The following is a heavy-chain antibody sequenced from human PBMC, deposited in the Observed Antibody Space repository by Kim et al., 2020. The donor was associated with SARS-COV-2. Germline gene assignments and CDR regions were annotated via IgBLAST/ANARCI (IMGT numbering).Heavy chain of an antibody. D-gene: IGHD2-2*01. V-gene: IGHV3-23*01. CDR1: GFTFSSYA. CDR3: AKGGHCSSTSCYFPYYGMDV. J-gene: IGHJ6*02. CDR2: ISGSGGST. Sequence: GGSLRLSCAASGFTFSSYAMSWVRQAPGKGLEWVSAISGSGGSTYYADSVKGRFTISRDNSKNTLYLQMNSLRAEDTAVYYCAKGGHCSSTSCYFPYYGMDVWGQGTTVTVSS.